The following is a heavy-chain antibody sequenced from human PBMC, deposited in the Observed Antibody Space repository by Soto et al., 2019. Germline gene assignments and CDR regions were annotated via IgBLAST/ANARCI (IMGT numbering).Heavy chain of an antibody. V-gene: IGHV3-13*04. CDR3: ARAIGPTLFDY. CDR2: IGTAGDT. Sequence: GGSLRLSCSASGFTFSSYDMHWVRQGPGKGLEWVSAIGTAGDTNYAGSVKGRFTISRENAKDSLYLQMNSLRAGDTAIYFCARAIGPTLFDYWGQGTLVTVSS. CDR1: GFTFSSYD. J-gene: IGHJ4*02. D-gene: IGHD3-22*01.